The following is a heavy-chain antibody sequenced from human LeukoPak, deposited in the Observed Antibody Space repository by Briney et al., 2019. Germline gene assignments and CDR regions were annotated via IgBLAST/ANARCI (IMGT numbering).Heavy chain of an antibody. CDR2: ISSSSSYI. CDR3: ARDLWYSGYDPPH. V-gene: IGHV3-21*01. D-gene: IGHD5-12*01. CDR1: GFTFSSYS. J-gene: IGHJ4*02. Sequence: GGSLRLSCAASGFTFSSYSMNWVRQAPGKGLEWVSSISSSSSYIYYADSVKGRFTISRDNAKNSLYLQMNSLRAEDTAVYYCARDLWYSGYDPPHWGQGTLVTVSS.